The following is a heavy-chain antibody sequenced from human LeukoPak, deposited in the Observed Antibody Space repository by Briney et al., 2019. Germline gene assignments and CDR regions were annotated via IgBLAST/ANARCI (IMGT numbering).Heavy chain of an antibody. CDR3: AKGTKAVAGSAYFDY. CDR2: ISGSGGST. D-gene: IGHD6-19*01. V-gene: IGHV3-23*01. Sequence: GGSLRLSCAASGFAFNTFAMSWVRQAPGKGLEWVSVISGSGGSTYFADSVKGRFTISRDNFKITLYLQMHSLRVEDTALYYCAKGTKAVAGSAYFDYWGQGTLVTVSS. CDR1: GFAFNTFA. J-gene: IGHJ4*02.